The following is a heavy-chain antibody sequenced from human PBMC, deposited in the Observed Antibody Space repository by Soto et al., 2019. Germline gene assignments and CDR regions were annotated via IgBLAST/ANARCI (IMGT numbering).Heavy chain of an antibody. D-gene: IGHD2-21*01. V-gene: IGHV3-30-3*01. CDR1: GFTFNTYA. Sequence: QVQLVESGGGVVQPGRSLRLSCAASGFTFNTYATYWVRQAPGKGLDWVAVISYDGITQYYADSVKGRFTISRDNSKNTPYLQRNSLRPEDTAVYYCARGVAIRLRSYSIGWHDYFDYWGQGTLVTVSS. CDR3: ARGVAIRLRSYSIGWHDYFDY. J-gene: IGHJ4*02. CDR2: ISYDGITQ.